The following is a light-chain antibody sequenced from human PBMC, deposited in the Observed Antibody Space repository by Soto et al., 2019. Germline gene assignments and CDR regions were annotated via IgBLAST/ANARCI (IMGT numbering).Light chain of an antibody. CDR2: DTS. V-gene: IGKV3-11*01. CDR3: QQRTDWPT. CDR1: XSVSHF. Sequence: EIVLTQSPGTLSLSPGXXAXLSCRASXSVSHFLAWYQQKPGQAPRLLIYDTSSRATGIPGRFSGSGSGTDFTLTIDSLEPEDSAVYYCQQRTDWPTFGGGTKVEI. J-gene: IGKJ4*01.